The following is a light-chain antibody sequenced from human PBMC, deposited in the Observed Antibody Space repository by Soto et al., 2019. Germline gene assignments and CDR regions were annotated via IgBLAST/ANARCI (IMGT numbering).Light chain of an antibody. CDR3: QTWGTGINWV. Sequence: QPVLTQSPSASASLGASVKLTCTLSSGHRSYAIAWHQQQPEKGPRYLMKLNSDGSHSKGDGIPDRFSGSSSGAERYLTISSLQSEDEADYYCQTWGTGINWVFGGGTKVTVL. J-gene: IGLJ3*02. CDR2: LNSDGSH. CDR1: SGHRSYA. V-gene: IGLV4-69*01.